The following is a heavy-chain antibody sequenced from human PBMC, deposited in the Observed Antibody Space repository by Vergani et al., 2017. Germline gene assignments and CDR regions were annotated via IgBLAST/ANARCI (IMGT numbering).Heavy chain of an antibody. CDR3: ASGYYDSSGYFLFDY. Sequence: QVQLVQSGAEVKKPGASVKVSCKASGYTFTGYYMHWVRQAPGQGLEWMGWINPNSGGTNYAQKLQGRVTMTTDTSTSTAYMELRSLRYDDTAVYYCASGYYDSSGYFLFDYWGQGTLVTVSS. CDR1: GYTFTGYY. V-gene: IGHV1-2*02. D-gene: IGHD3-22*01. CDR2: INPNSGGT. J-gene: IGHJ4*02.